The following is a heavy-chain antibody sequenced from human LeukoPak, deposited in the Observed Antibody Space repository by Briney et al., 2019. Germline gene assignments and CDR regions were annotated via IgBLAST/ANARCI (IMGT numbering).Heavy chain of an antibody. CDR1: GFTFSSYA. D-gene: IGHD3-3*01. Sequence: QSGGPLRLSCAASGFTFSSYAMHWVRQAPGKGLEWVAVISYDGSNKYYADSVKGRFTISRDNSKNTLYLQMNSLRAEDTAVYYCAKDTSYYDFWSGYNYYYMDVWGKGTTVTVSS. CDR3: AKDTSYYDFWSGYNYYYMDV. J-gene: IGHJ6*03. CDR2: ISYDGSNK. V-gene: IGHV3-30*04.